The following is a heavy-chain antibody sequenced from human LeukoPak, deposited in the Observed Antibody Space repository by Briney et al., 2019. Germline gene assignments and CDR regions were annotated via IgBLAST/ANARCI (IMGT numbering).Heavy chain of an antibody. J-gene: IGHJ4*02. V-gene: IGHV1-69*05. Sequence: SVKVSCKASGGTFSSYAISWVRQAPGQGLEWMGGFIPIFCTANYAQKFQGRVTITTDESTSTTYMELSSLRSEDTDVYYCARGANYYGSGSRLRNFDYWGQGTLVTVSS. D-gene: IGHD3-10*01. CDR1: GGTFSSYA. CDR3: ARGANYYGSGSRLRNFDY. CDR2: FIPIFCTA.